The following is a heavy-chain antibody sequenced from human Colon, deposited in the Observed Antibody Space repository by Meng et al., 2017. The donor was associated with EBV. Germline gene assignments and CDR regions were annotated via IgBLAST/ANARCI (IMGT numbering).Heavy chain of an antibody. CDR2: IYHSGST. CDR3: ARGGYYSFDY. V-gene: IGHV4-4*03. Sequence: GQLQEAGPGVGKPPETLFLTCAVSGGSISSVYWWTWVRQSPGKGLEWIGEIYHSGSTNYNPSLKSRVTISVDKSKNQFSLKLTSVTAADTAVYYCARGGYYSFDYWGQRTLVTVSS. J-gene: IGHJ4*02. CDR1: GGSISSVYW. D-gene: IGHD5-18*01.